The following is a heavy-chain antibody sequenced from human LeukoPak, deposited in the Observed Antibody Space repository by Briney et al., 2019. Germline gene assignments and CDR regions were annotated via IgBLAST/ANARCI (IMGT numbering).Heavy chain of an antibody. V-gene: IGHV4-4*02. CDR1: GGSISSSNW. D-gene: IGHD6-19*01. CDR3: ARRDSGWYGRPLSWFDP. Sequence: PSGTLSLTCAVSGGSISSSNWWSWVRQPPGKGLEWIGEIYHSGSTNYNPSLKSRVTISVDKSKNQFSLKLSSVTAADTAVYYCARRDSGWYGRPLSWFDPWGQGTLVTVSS. J-gene: IGHJ5*02. CDR2: IYHSGST.